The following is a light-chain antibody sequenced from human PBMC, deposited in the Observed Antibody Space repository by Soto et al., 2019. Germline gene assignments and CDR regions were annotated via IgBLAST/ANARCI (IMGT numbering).Light chain of an antibody. CDR3: SSYTTSSTHWV. V-gene: IGLV2-14*01. J-gene: IGLJ3*02. Sequence: QSALTQPASVSRSPGQSITISCTGTSSDVGGYNYVSWYQQHPGKAPKLMIYEVSNRPSGFSNRFSGSKSGNTASLTISGLQAEDEADYYCSSYTTSSTHWVFGGGTKLTVL. CDR1: SSDVGGYNY. CDR2: EVS.